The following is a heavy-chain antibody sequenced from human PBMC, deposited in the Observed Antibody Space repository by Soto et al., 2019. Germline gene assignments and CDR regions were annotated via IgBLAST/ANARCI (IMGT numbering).Heavy chain of an antibody. V-gene: IGHV1-46*01. D-gene: IGHD1-26*01. J-gene: IGHJ6*02. CDR2: INPSGGFT. CDR3: TTGGISGSRWWYCGLDV. Sequence: ASVKVSCKASRYTFISYYMHWVRQAPGQGLEWMGVINPSGGFTTYPQKFQGRVTMTRDTSTSTVYTVYLQMNSLNTEDTAVYYCTTGGISGSRWWYCGLDVWGQGTTVTV. CDR1: RYTFISYY.